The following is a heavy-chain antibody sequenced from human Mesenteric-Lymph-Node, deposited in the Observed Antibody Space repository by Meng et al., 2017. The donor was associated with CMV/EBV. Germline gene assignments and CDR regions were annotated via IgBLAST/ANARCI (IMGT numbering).Heavy chain of an antibody. Sequence: GESLKISCAASGLSFTTYAMSWVRQAPGKGLEWVSVISRDGANTYYADSVKGRFTNSRDDSKNTLYLQMNSLRADDTGVYYCATYHRGPDYYLDHWGQGSLVTVSS. CDR1: GLSFTTYA. CDR3: ATYHRGPDYYLDH. V-gene: IGHV3-23*03. CDR2: ISRDGANT. D-gene: IGHD1-14*01. J-gene: IGHJ4*02.